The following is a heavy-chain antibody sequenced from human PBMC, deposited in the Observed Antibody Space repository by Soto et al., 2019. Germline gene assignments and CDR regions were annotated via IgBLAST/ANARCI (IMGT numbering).Heavy chain of an antibody. CDR3: AREINLVVVTTVSVGYFDR. V-gene: IGHV3-7*01. Sequence: EVQLVESGGGLVQPGGSLRLSCAASGFTLSSYWMSWVRQAPGKGLEWVANIKQDGSEKYYVDSVKGRFSISRDNAKNSLSLQMNSLRAEDTAVYYCAREINLVVVTTVSVGYFDRWGRGTLVSVSS. CDR1: GFTLSSYW. J-gene: IGHJ2*01. CDR2: IKQDGSEK. D-gene: IGHD2-21*02.